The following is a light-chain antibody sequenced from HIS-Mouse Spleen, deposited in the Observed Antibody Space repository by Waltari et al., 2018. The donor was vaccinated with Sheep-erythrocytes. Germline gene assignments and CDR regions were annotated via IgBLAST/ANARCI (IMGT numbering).Light chain of an antibody. V-gene: IGLV2-23*01. Sequence: QSALTQPASVSGSPGQSITISCTGTSSDVGSYNLVSWYQQHPGKAPKLMIYEGSKRPSGVSNRFSGSKSGNTTSLTISGRQAEDEADYSWCSYAGSSTPWVFGGGTKLTVL. CDR1: SSDVGSYNL. J-gene: IGLJ3*02. CDR3: CSYAGSSTPWV. CDR2: EGS.